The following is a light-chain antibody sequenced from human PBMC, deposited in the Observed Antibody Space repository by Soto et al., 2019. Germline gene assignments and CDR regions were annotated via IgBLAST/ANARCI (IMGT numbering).Light chain of an antibody. CDR2: KVS. Sequence: DVVMTQSPLSLPVTLGQASSISCSSNQILVHSDGIAYFSWFQQRPGRSPRRLIYKVSNRDSGVPARFSGSGSGTDFALKISRVEAEDVGVYYCMQGTHWPITFGQGTRLEIK. J-gene: IGKJ5*01. CDR1: QILVHSDGIAY. CDR3: MQGTHWPIT. V-gene: IGKV2-30*02.